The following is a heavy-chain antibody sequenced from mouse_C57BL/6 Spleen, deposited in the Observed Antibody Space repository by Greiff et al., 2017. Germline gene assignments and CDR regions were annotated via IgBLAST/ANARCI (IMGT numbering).Heavy chain of an antibody. D-gene: IGHD1-1*01. CDR2: ISSGGSYT. V-gene: IGHV5-6*01. CDR1: GFTFSSYG. Sequence: EVKLMESGGDLVKPGGSLKLSCAASGFTFSSYGMSWVRQTPDKRLEWVATISSGGSYTYYPDSVKGRFTISRDNAKNTLYLQMSSLKSEDTAMYYCARSFLTTVVDYAMDYWGQGTSVTVSS. J-gene: IGHJ4*01. CDR3: ARSFLTTVVDYAMDY.